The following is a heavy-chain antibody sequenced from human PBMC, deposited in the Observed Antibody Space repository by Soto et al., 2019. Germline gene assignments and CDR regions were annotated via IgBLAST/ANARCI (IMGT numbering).Heavy chain of an antibody. CDR1: GGTFSSYT. V-gene: IGHV1-69*02. J-gene: IGHJ5*02. Sequence: ASVKVSCKASGGTFSSYTISWVRQAPGQGLEWMGRIIPILGIANYAQKFQGRVTITADKSTSTAYMELSSLRSEDTAVYYCAIGGDVVVPAASIVLMVYAIRNWFDPWGQGTLVTVSS. CDR3: AIGGDVVVPAASIVLMVYAIRNWFDP. D-gene: IGHD2-8*01. CDR2: IIPILGIA.